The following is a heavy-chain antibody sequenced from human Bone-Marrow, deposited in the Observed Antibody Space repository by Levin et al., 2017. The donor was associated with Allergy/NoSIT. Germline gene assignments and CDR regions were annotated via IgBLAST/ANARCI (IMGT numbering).Heavy chain of an antibody. CDR1: ADSSGSSY. CDR2: IHYTGST. V-gene: IGHV4-59*01. CDR3: ARGDGWYTNSWFDS. Sequence: KSGGSLRLSCTVSADSSGSSYWSWIRQSPGKGLEWIGYIHYTGSTNSNPSLKSRVTISLDTSQNHFSLTLTSVTAADTAVYYCARGDGWYTNSWFDSWGQGTLVTVSS. J-gene: IGHJ5*01. D-gene: IGHD6-19*01.